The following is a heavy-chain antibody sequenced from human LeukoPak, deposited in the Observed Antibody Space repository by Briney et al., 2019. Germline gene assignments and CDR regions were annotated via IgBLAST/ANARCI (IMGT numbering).Heavy chain of an antibody. Sequence: GGSLRLSCAASGFTFSSYWMSWVRQAPGKGLEWVANIKQDGSEKYYVDSVKGRFTISRDNAKNSLYLQMNSLRAEDTAVYYCAKDGLWDFWSGYHTDYWGQGTLVTVSS. J-gene: IGHJ4*02. D-gene: IGHD3-3*01. CDR3: AKDGLWDFWSGYHTDY. CDR1: GFTFSSYW. CDR2: IKQDGSEK. V-gene: IGHV3-7*03.